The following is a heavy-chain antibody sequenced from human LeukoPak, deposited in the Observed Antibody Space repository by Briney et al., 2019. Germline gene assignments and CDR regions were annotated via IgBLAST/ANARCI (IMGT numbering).Heavy chain of an antibody. V-gene: IGHV4-4*07. CDR1: GGSISSYY. D-gene: IGHD2-2*02. Sequence: KSSEILSLTCTVSGGSISSYYWSWIRQPAGKGLEWIGRIYTSGSTNYNPSLKSRVTMSVDTSKNQFSLKLSSVTAADTAVYYCARTLGDCSSTSCYTSPYFDYWGQGTLVTVSS. CDR3: ARTLGDCSSTSCYTSPYFDY. J-gene: IGHJ4*02. CDR2: IYTSGST.